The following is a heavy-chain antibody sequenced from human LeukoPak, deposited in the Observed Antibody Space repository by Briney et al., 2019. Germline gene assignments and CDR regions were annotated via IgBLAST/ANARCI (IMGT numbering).Heavy chain of an antibody. V-gene: IGHV6-1*01. J-gene: IGHJ5*02. CDR3: ARRLTQYDCFDP. Sequence: SQTLSLTCAISGDSVSSNSVTWNWIRQSPSRGLEWLGRTYYRSTWYNDYALSVRGRIPVNPDTSKNQFSLHLNSVTPEDTAVYYCARRLTQYDCFDPWGQGILVTVSS. D-gene: IGHD2-2*01. CDR2: TYYRSTWYN. CDR1: GDSVSSNSVT.